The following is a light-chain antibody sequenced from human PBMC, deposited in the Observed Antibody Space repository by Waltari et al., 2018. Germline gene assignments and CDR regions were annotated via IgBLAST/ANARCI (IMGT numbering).Light chain of an antibody. CDR3: SSDAVSNNFYD. CDR2: EVS. J-gene: IGLJ1*01. Sequence: QSALTQPPSASGSPGQSVPISCTGTGSGDPVAWYQQLPGKAPKLLIYEVSKRPSGVPDRFSGSKSGNTASLTVSGLQAEDEGDYYCSSDAVSNNFYDFGSGTKVTVL. V-gene: IGLV2-8*01. CDR1: GSGDP.